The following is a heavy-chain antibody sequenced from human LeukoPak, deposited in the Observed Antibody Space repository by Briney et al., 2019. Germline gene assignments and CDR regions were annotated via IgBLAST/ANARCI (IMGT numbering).Heavy chain of an antibody. CDR3: ARGRYSSTTYYFDS. J-gene: IGHJ4*02. V-gene: IGHV3-7*03. D-gene: IGHD6-13*01. CDR2: IKKDGSET. Sequence: GGSLRLSCAASGFTFSSYAMHWVRQAPGKGLEWVANIKKDGSETYYVDSVKGRFTISRDNAKNSLYLRMNSLRAEDMAIYYCARGRYSSTTYYFDSWGQGTLVTVPS. CDR1: GFTFSSYA.